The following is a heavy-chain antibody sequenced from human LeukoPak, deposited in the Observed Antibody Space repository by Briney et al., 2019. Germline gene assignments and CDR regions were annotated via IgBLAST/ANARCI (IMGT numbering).Heavy chain of an antibody. Sequence: SETLSLTCTVSGGSISSYYWSWIRQPAGKGLEWIGRIYTSGSTNYNPSLKSRVTMSVDTSKNQFSLKLSSVTAADTAVYYCARDSGVVRGVIINLYNWFDPWGQGTLVTVSS. J-gene: IGHJ5*02. CDR1: GGSISSYY. D-gene: IGHD3-10*01. CDR3: ARDSGVVRGVIINLYNWFDP. V-gene: IGHV4-4*07. CDR2: IYTSGST.